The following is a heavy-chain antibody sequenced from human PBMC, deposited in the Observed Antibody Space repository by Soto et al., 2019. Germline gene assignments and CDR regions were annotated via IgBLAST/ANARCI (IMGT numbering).Heavy chain of an antibody. V-gene: IGHV3-23*01. CDR3: AKGSKNSGYTKRAYPFDY. Sequence: GSLRLSCASSVFTFSSYATSCVRHSPGKWLEWVSAISGSGGSTYYADSVKGRFTISRDNSKNTLYLQMNSLRAEDTAVYYCAKGSKNSGYTKRAYPFDYWGQGTLVTRSS. CDR2: ISGSGGST. CDR1: VFTFSSYA. J-gene: IGHJ4*02. D-gene: IGHD5-12*01.